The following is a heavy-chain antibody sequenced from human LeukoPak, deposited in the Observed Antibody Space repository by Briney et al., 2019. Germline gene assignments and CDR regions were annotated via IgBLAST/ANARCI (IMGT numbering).Heavy chain of an antibody. CDR3: AKGYGDYVFYYMDV. D-gene: IGHD4-17*01. Sequence: PGGSLRLSCAASGFTVSSNYMSWVRQAPGKGLEWVSVIYSGGSTYYADSVKGRFTISRDNSKNTLYLQMNSLRAEDTAVYYCAKGYGDYVFYYMDVWGKGTTVTVSS. CDR2: IYSGGST. J-gene: IGHJ6*03. V-gene: IGHV3-53*01. CDR1: GFTVSSNY.